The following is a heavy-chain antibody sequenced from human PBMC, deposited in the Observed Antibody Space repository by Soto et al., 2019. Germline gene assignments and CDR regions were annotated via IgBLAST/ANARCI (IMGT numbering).Heavy chain of an antibody. CDR2: IYYSGST. Sequence: SETLSLTCTASGGSISSYYWSWIRQPPGKGLEWIGYIYYSGSTNYNPSLKSRVTISVDTSKNQFSLKLSSVTAADTAVYYCARDLYDSSGWASNDAFDIWGQGTMVTVSS. J-gene: IGHJ3*02. CDR1: GGSISSYY. D-gene: IGHD3-22*01. CDR3: ARDLYDSSGWASNDAFDI. V-gene: IGHV4-59*01.